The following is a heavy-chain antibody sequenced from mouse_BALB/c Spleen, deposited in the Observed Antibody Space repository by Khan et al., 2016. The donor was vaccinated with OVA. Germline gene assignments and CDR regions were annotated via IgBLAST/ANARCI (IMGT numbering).Heavy chain of an antibody. Sequence: EVKLEESGPGLVKPSQSLSLTCTVTGYSITSDYAWNWIRQFPGNKLEWMGYISSTGSTSYNPSLKSRISITRDTSKNQFFLHLNSVTTEDTATYYCARSRYYSDSYAMDDWGQGTSVTVSS. V-gene: IGHV3-2*02. CDR3: ARSRYYSDSYAMDD. J-gene: IGHJ4*01. CDR2: ISSTGST. CDR1: GYSITSDYA. D-gene: IGHD2-12*01.